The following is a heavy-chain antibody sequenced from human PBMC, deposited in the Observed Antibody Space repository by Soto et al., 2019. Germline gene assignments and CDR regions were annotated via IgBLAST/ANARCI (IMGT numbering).Heavy chain of an antibody. CDR1: GFTFRNHA. V-gene: IGHV3-30-3*01. Sequence: QVQLVESGGGVVQPGGSLRLSCAASGFTFRNHAMHWVRQAPGKGLECLAVIAHDGSNAFYRDSVKGRFTVSRDNSKNTLYLYMKSLRSEDRGVYYCARGDREDILVVVGARPGEYGTDIWGQGTTVIVSS. J-gene: IGHJ6*02. D-gene: IGHD2-15*01. CDR2: IAHDGSNA. CDR3: ARGDREDILVVVGARPGEYGTDI.